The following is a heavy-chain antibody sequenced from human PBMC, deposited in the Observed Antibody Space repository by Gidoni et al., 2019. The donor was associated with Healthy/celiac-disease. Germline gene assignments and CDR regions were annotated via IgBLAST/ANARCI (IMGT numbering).Heavy chain of an antibody. J-gene: IGHJ4*02. V-gene: IGHV4-34*01. D-gene: IGHD3-16*01. Sequence: QVQLHQWGAGLLKPSETLSLTCAVYGGSVSVYYCSWNRQPPGKGLGWIGEINHSGSTNYNPSLKSRVTISVDTSKNQFSLKLSSVTAADTAVYYCARGLRGLATISSGGRALFDYWGQGTLVTVSS. CDR1: GGSVSVYY. CDR2: INHSGST. CDR3: ARGLRGLATISSGGRALFDY.